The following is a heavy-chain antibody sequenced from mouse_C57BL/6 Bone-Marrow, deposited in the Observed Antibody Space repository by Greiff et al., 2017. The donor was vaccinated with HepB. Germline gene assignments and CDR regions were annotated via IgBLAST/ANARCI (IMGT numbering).Heavy chain of an antibody. Sequence: QVQLQQSGAELVRPGTSVKLSCKASGYTFTSYWMHWVKQRPGQGLEWIGVIDPSDSYTNYNQKFKGKATLTVDTSSSTAYMQLSSLTSEDSAVYYCARKSNYDWGQGTTLTVSS. D-gene: IGHD2-5*01. CDR3: ARKSNYD. CDR2: IDPSDSYT. CDR1: GYTFTSYW. J-gene: IGHJ2*01. V-gene: IGHV1-59*01.